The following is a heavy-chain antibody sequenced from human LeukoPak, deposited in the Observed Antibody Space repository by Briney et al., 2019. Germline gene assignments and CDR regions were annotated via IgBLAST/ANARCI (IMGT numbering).Heavy chain of an antibody. D-gene: IGHD6-13*01. V-gene: IGHV4-34*01. CDR1: GGSFSGYY. Sequence: SETLSLTCAVYGGSFSGYYWSWIRQPPGKGLEWIGEINHIGSTNYNPSLKSRVTISVDTSKNQFSLKLSSVTAADTAVYYCASTQQLVSHYNYYFDYWGQGTLVTVSS. CDR3: ASTQQLVSHYNYYFDY. J-gene: IGHJ4*02. CDR2: INHIGST.